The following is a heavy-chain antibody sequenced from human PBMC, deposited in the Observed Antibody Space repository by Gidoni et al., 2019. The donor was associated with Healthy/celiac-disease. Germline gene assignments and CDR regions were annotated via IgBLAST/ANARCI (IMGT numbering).Heavy chain of an antibody. CDR3: AGIVLGMDFDY. Sequence: QVQLQQWGAGLLKPSETLSLTCAVYGGSFSGYYWSWIRQPPGKGLEWIGEINHSGSTNYNPSLKSRVTISVDTSKNQFSLKLSSVTAADTAVYYCAGIVLGMDFDYWGQGTLVTVSS. CDR2: INHSGST. CDR1: GGSFSGYY. D-gene: IGHD2-8*01. J-gene: IGHJ4*02. V-gene: IGHV4-34*01.